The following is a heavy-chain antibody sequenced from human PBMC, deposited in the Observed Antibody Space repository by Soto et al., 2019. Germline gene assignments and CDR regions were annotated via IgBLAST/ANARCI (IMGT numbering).Heavy chain of an antibody. CDR1: GYSFTDYY. Sequence: QVRLVQSGAEVKKPGASVKVSCKASGYSFTDYYMHWVRQAPGQGLEWMGWINTKTGGTNYAQRFLDRVTMTGDTSINTAYMELSRLRSDDTAVYYCARVGPTGWFDPWGQGTLVTVPS. J-gene: IGHJ5*02. V-gene: IGHV1-2*02. CDR3: ARVGPTGWFDP. CDR2: INTKTGGT.